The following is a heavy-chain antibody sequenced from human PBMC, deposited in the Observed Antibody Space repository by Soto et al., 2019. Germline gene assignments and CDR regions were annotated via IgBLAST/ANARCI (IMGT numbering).Heavy chain of an antibody. V-gene: IGHV4-4*02. Sequence: QVQLQESGPGLVKPSGTLSLTCAVSGGSISSSNWWSWVRQPPGKGLEWIGEIYHSGSTNYNPSLKSRGTIPVDKSKNQFSLKRSSVTAADTAVYYCARAAMGGSSWPFDYWGQGTLVTVSS. CDR1: GGSISSSNW. J-gene: IGHJ4*02. CDR3: ARAAMGGSSWPFDY. D-gene: IGHD6-13*01. CDR2: IYHSGST.